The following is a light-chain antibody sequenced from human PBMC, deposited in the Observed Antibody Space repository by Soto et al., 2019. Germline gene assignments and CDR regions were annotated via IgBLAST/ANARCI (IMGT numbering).Light chain of an antibody. CDR2: EVS. V-gene: IGLV2-14*01. J-gene: IGLJ1*01. Sequence: SVLTRPASVSGSPGQSITISCTGTSGDVDAFDYVSWYQQHPGKAPKLMIFEVSDRPSGVSDRFSGSKSGSTASLTISGLQAEDEADYFCTSFTSSSTQVFGTGTKVTVL. CDR1: SGDVDAFDY. CDR3: TSFTSSSTQV.